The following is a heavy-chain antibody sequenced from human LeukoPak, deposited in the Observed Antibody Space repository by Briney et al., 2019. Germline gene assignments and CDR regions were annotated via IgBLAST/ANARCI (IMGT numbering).Heavy chain of an antibody. Sequence: ASVKVSCKASGYTFTGYYMHWVRQAPGRGLEWMGWINPNSGGTNYAQKFQGRVTMTRDTSISTAYMELSRLRSDDTAVYYCARALVGATDWFDPWGQGTLVTVSS. CDR1: GYTFTGYY. J-gene: IGHJ5*02. CDR3: ARALVGATDWFDP. V-gene: IGHV1-2*02. CDR2: INPNSGGT. D-gene: IGHD1-26*01.